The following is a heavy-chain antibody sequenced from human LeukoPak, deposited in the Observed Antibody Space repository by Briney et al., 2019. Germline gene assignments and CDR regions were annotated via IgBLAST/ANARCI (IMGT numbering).Heavy chain of an antibody. CDR3: AREVPPDYYDFWSGYSHPYFDY. Sequence: SETLSLTCTVSGGSISSSSYYWGWIRQPPGKGLEWIGSIYYSGSTYYNPSLKSRVTISVDTSKNQFSLKLSSVTAADTAVYYCAREVPPDYYDFWSGYSHPYFDYWGQGTLVTVSS. J-gene: IGHJ4*02. CDR2: IYYSGST. CDR1: GGSISSSSYY. V-gene: IGHV4-39*07. D-gene: IGHD3-3*01.